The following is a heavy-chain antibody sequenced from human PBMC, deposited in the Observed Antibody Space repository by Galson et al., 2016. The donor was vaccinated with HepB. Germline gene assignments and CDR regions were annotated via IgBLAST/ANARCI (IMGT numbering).Heavy chain of an antibody. J-gene: IGHJ3*01. CDR1: GFSFTQYA. D-gene: IGHD6-13*01. CDR3: ARDSAYSSSWYGAFDF. CDR2: TSYDESEK. Sequence: SLRLSCAASGFSFTQYAMHWIRQAPGKGPAWVALTSYDESEKHYADSVKGRFTIYRDHSQNKLFLQLNSLRPDDTAVYYCARDSAYSSSWYGAFDFWGRGTRVTVSS. V-gene: IGHV3-30*14.